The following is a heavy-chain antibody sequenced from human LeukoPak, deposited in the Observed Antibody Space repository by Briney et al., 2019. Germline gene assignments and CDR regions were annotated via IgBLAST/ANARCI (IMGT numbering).Heavy chain of an antibody. J-gene: IGHJ5*02. Sequence: ASVKVSCKVSGYTLTELSMHWVRQAPGKGLEWMGGFDPEDGETIYAQKFQGRVTMTEDTSTDTAYMELSSLRSEDTAVYYCARDPITMIVVVITPGGRRLDPWGQGTLVTVSS. CDR1: GYTLTELS. D-gene: IGHD3-22*01. CDR2: FDPEDGET. V-gene: IGHV1-24*01. CDR3: ARDPITMIVVVITPGGRRLDP.